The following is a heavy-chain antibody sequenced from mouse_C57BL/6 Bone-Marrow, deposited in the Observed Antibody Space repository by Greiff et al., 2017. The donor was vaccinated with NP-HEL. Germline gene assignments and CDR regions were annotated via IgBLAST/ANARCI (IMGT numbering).Heavy chain of an antibody. J-gene: IGHJ3*01. CDR3: ARPFYYYGSSSPLAWFAY. CDR1: GYTFTDYN. D-gene: IGHD1-1*01. CDR2: INPNNGGT. V-gene: IGHV1-18*01. Sequence: EVQLVESGPELVKPGASVKIPCKASGYTFTDYNMDWVKQSHGKSLEWIGDINPNNGGTIYNQKFKGKATLTVDKSSSTAYMELRSLTSEDTAVYYCARPFYYYGSSSPLAWFAYWGQGTLVTVSA.